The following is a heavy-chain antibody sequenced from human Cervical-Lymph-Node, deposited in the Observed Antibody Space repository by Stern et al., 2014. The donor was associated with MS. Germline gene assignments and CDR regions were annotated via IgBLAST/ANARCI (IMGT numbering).Heavy chain of an antibody. V-gene: IGHV1-69*01. D-gene: IGHD3-16*01. CDR1: GGTLRSYV. Sequence: QVQLVQSGAEVKKSGSSVKVSCKASGGTLRSYVITWARQASGQGPEWMGEISPIFGTANYAQQFQGKITITADEYTSTVYKEPRSLRSEDTAVYYCARNVGDTTLGHWGQGSQVIVSP. CDR2: ISPIFGTA. CDR3: ARNVGDTTLGH. J-gene: IGHJ4*02.